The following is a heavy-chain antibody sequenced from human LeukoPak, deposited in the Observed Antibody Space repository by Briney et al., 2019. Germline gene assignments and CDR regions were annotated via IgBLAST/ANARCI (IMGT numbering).Heavy chain of an antibody. J-gene: IGHJ4*02. D-gene: IGHD3-3*01. CDR2: IYTNGGA. Sequence: SETLSLTCTVSGGSVTSGNYYWNWIRQPAGKGLEWIGRIYTNGGASYNPSLKSRVTLSVDTSKNHFSLKLSSVTAADTAVYYCASSLLSDFWSGPFDYWGQGTLVTVSS. V-gene: IGHV4-61*10. CDR1: GGSVTSGNYY. CDR3: ASSLLSDFWSGPFDY.